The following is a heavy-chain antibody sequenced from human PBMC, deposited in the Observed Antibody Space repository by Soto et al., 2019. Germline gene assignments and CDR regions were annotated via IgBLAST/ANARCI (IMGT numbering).Heavy chain of an antibody. CDR3: TTEWELLPIRFDY. D-gene: IGHD1-26*01. V-gene: IGHV3-15*07. CDR1: GFTFSNAW. J-gene: IGHJ4*02. CDR2: IKSKTDGGTT. Sequence: GGSLRLSCAASGFTFSNAWMNWVRQAPGKGLEWVGRIKSKTDGGTTDYAAPVKGRFTISRDDSKNTLYLQMNSLKTEDTAVYYCTTEWELLPIRFDYWGQGTLVTVSS.